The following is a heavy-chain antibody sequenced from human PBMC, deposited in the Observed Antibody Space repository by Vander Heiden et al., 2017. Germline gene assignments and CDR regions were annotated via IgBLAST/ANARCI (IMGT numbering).Heavy chain of an antibody. CDR1: GSSFSRYG. Sequence: QVQLVETGGGVVQPGGSLRLSCAASGSSFSRYGMQGVRQAPGKGLEWVALIWHDGSKIYYTDSVKGRFTISRDNSKNTLFLQMNSLRAEDTAVYYCARDCDTSGHYSALDYWGQGSLVIVSS. D-gene: IGHD3-22*01. CDR3: ARDCDTSGHYSALDY. V-gene: IGHV3-33*01. CDR2: IWHDGSKI. J-gene: IGHJ4*02.